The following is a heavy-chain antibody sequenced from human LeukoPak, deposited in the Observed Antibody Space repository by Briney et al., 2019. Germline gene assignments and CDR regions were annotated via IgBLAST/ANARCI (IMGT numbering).Heavy chain of an antibody. D-gene: IGHD4-11*01. CDR3: AGPTVPVVGYYYGMDV. CDR2: IIPIFGTA. J-gene: IGHJ6*02. CDR1: GGTFSSYA. V-gene: IGHV1-69*13. Sequence: SVKVSCKASGGTFSSYAISWVRQAPGQGLEWMGGIIPIFGTANYAQKFQGRVTITADESTSTAYMELSSLRSEDTAVYYCAGPTVPVVGYYYGMDVWGQGTTVTVSS.